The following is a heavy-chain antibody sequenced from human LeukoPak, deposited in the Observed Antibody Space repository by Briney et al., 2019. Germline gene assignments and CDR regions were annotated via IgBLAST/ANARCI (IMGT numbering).Heavy chain of an antibody. J-gene: IGHJ4*02. CDR1: GFTFSSYA. CDR2: ISGSGGST. V-gene: IGHV3-23*01. Sequence: PGGSLRLSCAASGFTFSSYAMSWVRQAPGKGLEWVSAISGSGGSTYYADSVKGRFTISRDNSKNTLYLQMNSLRAEDTAVYYCAKSRDYYDSSGYYYYSEAPSPRSDDYWGQGTLVTVSS. D-gene: IGHD3-22*01. CDR3: AKSRDYYDSSGYYYYSEAPSPRSDDY.